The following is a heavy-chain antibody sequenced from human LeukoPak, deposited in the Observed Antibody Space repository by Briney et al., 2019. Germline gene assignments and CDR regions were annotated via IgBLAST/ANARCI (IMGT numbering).Heavy chain of an antibody. Sequence: PSETLSLTCTVSGGTISRHYWSWIRQPPGKGLEWIAYIDYSGSTSYNPSLKSRLTISLDASNNQFSLKLSSVTAADTALYYCARDRRRDRLHAFDIWGQGTMVTVSS. CDR2: IDYSGST. CDR1: GGTISRHY. J-gene: IGHJ3*02. V-gene: IGHV4-59*11. D-gene: IGHD1-26*01. CDR3: ARDRRRDRLHAFDI.